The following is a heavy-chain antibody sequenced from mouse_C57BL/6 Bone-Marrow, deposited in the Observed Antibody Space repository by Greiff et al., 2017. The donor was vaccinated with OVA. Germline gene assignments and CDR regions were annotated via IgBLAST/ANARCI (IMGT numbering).Heavy chain of an antibody. V-gene: IGHV5-17*01. CDR3: AEGLSWFAY. D-gene: IGHD3-3*01. Sequence: EVKLMESGGGLVKPGGSLKLSCAASGYTFSDYGMHWVRQAPEKGLECVAYISSGSSTNHYADTVKGRFTISRDNAKNALFLQMTSLMSEDTAMYYCAEGLSWFAYWGQGTLVTVSA. CDR1: GYTFSDYG. J-gene: IGHJ3*01. CDR2: ISSGSSTN.